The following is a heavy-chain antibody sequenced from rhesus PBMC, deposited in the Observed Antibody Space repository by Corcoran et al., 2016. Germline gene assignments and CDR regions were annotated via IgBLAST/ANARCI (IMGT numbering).Heavy chain of an antibody. D-gene: IGHD1-44*01. CDR1: GGSISSYW. V-gene: IGHV4-147*01. J-gene: IGHJ4*01. CDR3: AKDEGAWQLPY. Sequence: QVQLQESGPGVVKPSETLSLTCAVSGGSISSYWWGWIREPPGKGLEWTGQIYGGSARTSPNPSCKSRGTISSDTSKQQFSLKLSSVAAADTAVYYCAKDEGAWQLPYWGQGVLVTVSS. CDR2: IYGGSART.